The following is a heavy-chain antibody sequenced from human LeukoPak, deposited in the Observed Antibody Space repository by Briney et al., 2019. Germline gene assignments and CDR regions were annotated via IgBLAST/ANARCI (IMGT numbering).Heavy chain of an antibody. J-gene: IGHJ6*02. Sequence: GGSLRLSCAASGFTFSDYYMSWIRQAPGKGLEWVSYISSSGSTLYYADSVKGRFTISRDNAKNSLYLQMNSLRAEDTAVYYCARGLTTVTTIHYYYYYGMDVWGQGTTVTVSS. CDR2: ISSSGSTL. CDR1: GFTFSDYY. CDR3: ARGLTTVTTIHYYYYYGMDV. D-gene: IGHD4-17*01. V-gene: IGHV3-11*01.